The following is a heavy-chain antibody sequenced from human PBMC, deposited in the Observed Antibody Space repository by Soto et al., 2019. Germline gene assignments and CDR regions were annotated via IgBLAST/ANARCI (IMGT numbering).Heavy chain of an antibody. CDR3: ARDRGDYGPRWFDP. CDR2: IYSGGST. V-gene: IGHV3-66*01. D-gene: IGHD4-17*01. CDR1: GFTVSSNY. J-gene: IGHJ5*02. Sequence: GGSLRLSCAASGFTVSSNYMSWVRQAPGKGLEWVSVIYSGGSTYYADSVKGRFTISRDNSKNTLYLQMNSLRAEDTAVYYCARDRGDYGPRWFDPWGQGTLVTVSS.